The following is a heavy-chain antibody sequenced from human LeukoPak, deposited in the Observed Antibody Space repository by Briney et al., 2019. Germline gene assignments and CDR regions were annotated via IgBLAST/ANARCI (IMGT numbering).Heavy chain of an antibody. J-gene: IGHJ5*02. CDR2: ISSSSSYI. CDR3: ARRYGSGSRNWFDP. Sequence: KTGGSLRLSCAASGFTFSSYSMNWVRQAPGKGLEWVSSISSSSSYIYYADSVKGRFTISRDNAKNSLYLQMNSLRAEDTAVYYCARRYGSGSRNWFDPWGQGTLVTVSS. CDR1: GFTFSSYS. V-gene: IGHV3-21*01. D-gene: IGHD3-10*01.